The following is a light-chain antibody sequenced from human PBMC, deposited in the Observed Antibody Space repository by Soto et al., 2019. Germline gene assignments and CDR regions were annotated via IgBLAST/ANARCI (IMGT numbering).Light chain of an antibody. CDR3: LQHNSYPRT. CDR2: DAS. J-gene: IGKJ1*01. Sequence: EIVLTQSPATLSLSPGESATLSCRASQSVGTFLAWYQHKPGQAPRLLILDASTRATGVPPRFSGSKSGTDFTLTISSLQPEDSATYYCLQHNSYPRTFGQGTKVEIK. CDR1: QSVGTF. V-gene: IGKV3-11*01.